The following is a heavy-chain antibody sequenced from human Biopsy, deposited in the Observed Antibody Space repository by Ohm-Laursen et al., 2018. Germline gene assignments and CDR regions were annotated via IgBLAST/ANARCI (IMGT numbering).Heavy chain of an antibody. Sequence: ASVKVSCNASGYTFTDYFLHWVRQAPGQGPEWMGWISPSSGGTNYAQKFQGRVPMIRDPSATTGYMELSSLRSDDAAVYYCARDIMNPIGGLVARSDVFDVWGQGTMVTVSS. CDR2: ISPSSGGT. CDR3: ARDIMNPIGGLVARSDVFDV. D-gene: IGHD3-16*02. V-gene: IGHV1-2*02. CDR1: GYTFTDYF. J-gene: IGHJ3*01.